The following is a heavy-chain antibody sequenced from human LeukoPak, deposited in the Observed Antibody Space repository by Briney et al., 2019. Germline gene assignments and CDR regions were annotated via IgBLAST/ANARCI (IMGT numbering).Heavy chain of an antibody. Sequence: PSETLSLTCTVSGGSISSYYWSWIRQPPGKGLEWIGYIYYSGSTNYNPSLKSRVTISVDTSKNQFSLKLSSVTAADTAVYYCARQSRDGYIMHSWGQGTLVTVSS. J-gene: IGHJ4*02. V-gene: IGHV4-59*01. CDR2: IYYSGST. CDR3: ARQSRDGYIMHS. CDR1: GGSISSYY. D-gene: IGHD5-24*01.